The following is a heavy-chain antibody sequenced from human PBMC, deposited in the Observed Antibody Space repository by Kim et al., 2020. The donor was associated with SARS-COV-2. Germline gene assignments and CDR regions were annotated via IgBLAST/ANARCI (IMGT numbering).Heavy chain of an antibody. CDR2: INHSGST. CDR3: ARGGYSLDY. D-gene: IGHD3-22*01. Sequence: SETLSLTCAVYGGSFSGYYWSWIRQPPGKGLEWIGEINHSGSTNYNPSLKSRVTISVDTSKNQFSLKLSSVTAADTAVYYCARGGYSLDYWAREPWSPSPQ. J-gene: IGHJ4*02. V-gene: IGHV4-34*01. CDR1: GGSFSGYY.